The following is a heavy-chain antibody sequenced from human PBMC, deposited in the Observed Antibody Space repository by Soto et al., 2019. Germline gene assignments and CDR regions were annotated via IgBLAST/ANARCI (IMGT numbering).Heavy chain of an antibody. CDR2: ISYDGSNK. Sequence: PGGSLRLACAASGFTFSSYGMHWVRQAPGKGLEWVAVISYDGSNKYYADSVKGRFTISRDNSKNTLYLQMNSLRAEDTAVYYCAKDFGSVARPSIDYWGQGTLVTVSS. V-gene: IGHV3-30*18. J-gene: IGHJ4*02. D-gene: IGHD6-19*01. CDR3: AKDFGSVARPSIDY. CDR1: GFTFSSYG.